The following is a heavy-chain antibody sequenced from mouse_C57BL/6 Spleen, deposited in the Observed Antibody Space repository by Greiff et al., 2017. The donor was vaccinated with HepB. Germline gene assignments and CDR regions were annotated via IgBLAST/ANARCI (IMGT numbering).Heavy chain of an antibody. V-gene: IGHV3-6*01. CDR1: GYSITSGYY. J-gene: IGHJ4*01. CDR3: ARDDGSPYAMDY. Sequence: ESGPGLVKPSQSLSLTCSVTGYSITSGYYWNWIRQFPGNKLEWMGYISYDGSNNYNPSLKNRISITRDTSKNQFFLKLNSVTTEDTATYYCARDDGSPYAMDYWGQGTSVTVSS. CDR2: ISYDGSN. D-gene: IGHD2-3*01.